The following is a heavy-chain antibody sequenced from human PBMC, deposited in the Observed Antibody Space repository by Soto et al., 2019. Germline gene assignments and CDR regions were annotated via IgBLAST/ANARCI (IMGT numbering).Heavy chain of an antibody. CDR1: GDSVSINSAG. V-gene: IGHV6-1*01. CDR2: TFYRSKWYN. Sequence: SQTLSLTCVISGDSVSINSAGWNWIRQSPSRGLELLGRTFYRSKWYNDYAVSLKGRISISADTSKNQFSVQLNSVTPEDTAVYFCERVKYPGPEYYQGGDVGAKGTRAT. CDR3: ERVKYPGPEYYQGGDV. J-gene: IGHJ6*03. D-gene: IGHD2-8*01.